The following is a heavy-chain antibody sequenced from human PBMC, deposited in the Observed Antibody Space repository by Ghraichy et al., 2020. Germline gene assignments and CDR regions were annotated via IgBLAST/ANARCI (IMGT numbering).Heavy chain of an antibody. CDR1: GFTFSNYW. J-gene: IGHJ6*03. V-gene: IGHV3-74*01. Sequence: GGSLRLSCAASGFTFSNYWMHWVRQAPGKGLVWVSRINSDGSSTSYADSVKGRFTISRDNAKNTLYLQMNSLRAEDTAVYYCARPRVYYYYYYMDVWGKGTTVTVSS. CDR2: INSDGSST. CDR3: ARPRVYYYYYYMDV.